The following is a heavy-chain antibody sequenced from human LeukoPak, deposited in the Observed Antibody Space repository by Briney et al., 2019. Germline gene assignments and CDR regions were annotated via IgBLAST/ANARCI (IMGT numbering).Heavy chain of an antibody. V-gene: IGHV3-74*01. J-gene: IGHJ5*01. Sequence: GGSLRLSCAASGFTFGNYWMHWVRQAPGKGLVWVSRIKGDGSHTIYADSVNGRFTISRDNAKNTLYLQMKSLRAEDTAVYYCVRDWDHFDFDSWGQGTLVTVSS. CDR3: VRDWDHFDFDS. D-gene: IGHD3-9*01. CDR1: GFTFGNYW. CDR2: IKGDGSHT.